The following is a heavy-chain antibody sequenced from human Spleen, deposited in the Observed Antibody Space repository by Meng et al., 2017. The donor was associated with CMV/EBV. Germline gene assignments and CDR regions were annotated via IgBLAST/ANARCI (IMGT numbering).Heavy chain of an antibody. V-gene: IGHV4-39*07. Sequence: SETLSLTCTVSGGSISSGSYFWGWIRQPPGKGLEWIGSFYYSGSTYYNPSLKSRVTISVDTSNNHFSLQLTSVAAAVTAVYYCASTYGSSRRVPDWGQGTLVTVSS. D-gene: IGHD6-19*01. CDR1: GGSISSGSYF. J-gene: IGHJ4*02. CDR2: FYYSGST. CDR3: ASTYGSSRRVPD.